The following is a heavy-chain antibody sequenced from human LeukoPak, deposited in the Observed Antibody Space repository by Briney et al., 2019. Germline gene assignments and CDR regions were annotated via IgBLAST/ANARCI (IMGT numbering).Heavy chain of an antibody. D-gene: IGHD5-12*01. V-gene: IGHV3-33*01. J-gene: IGHJ4*02. Sequence: PGGSLRLSCAASGFIFSTYGIHWVRQAPGKGLEWVAVIWHDGSKSYYIESMKGRLAGSKDNSRDTAHLQMDSLRAEDTAVYYCARGGYIDYWGQGTLVTVSS. CDR3: ARGGYIDY. CDR2: IWHDGSKS. CDR1: GFIFSTYG.